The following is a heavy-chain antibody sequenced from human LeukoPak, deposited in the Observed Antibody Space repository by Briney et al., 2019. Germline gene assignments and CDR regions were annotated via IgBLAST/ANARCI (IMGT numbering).Heavy chain of an antibody. Sequence: PGGSLRLSCAASGFTFSNYWMSWVRQAPGTGLEWVAHINKDGSEIYYVDSVKGRFTISRDNAKNSLSLQMNSLRVEDTAVYYCARDKVTYWGQGTLVTVSS. CDR1: GFTFSNYW. CDR3: ARDKVTY. CDR2: INKDGSEI. V-gene: IGHV3-7*01. J-gene: IGHJ4*02.